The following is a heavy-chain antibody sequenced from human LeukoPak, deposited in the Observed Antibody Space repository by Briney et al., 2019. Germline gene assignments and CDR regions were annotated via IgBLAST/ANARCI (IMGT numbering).Heavy chain of an antibody. D-gene: IGHD4-23*01. CDR2: INPSSGGT. J-gene: IGHJ4*02. Sequence: ASVKVSCKASGYTFTGYYMHWVRQAPGQGLEWMGWINPSSGGTNYAQKFQGRVTMTRDTSISTAYMELSRLRSDDTAVYYCARDPGGNYDFDYWGQGTLVTVSS. V-gene: IGHV1-2*02. CDR3: ARDPGGNYDFDY. CDR1: GYTFTGYY.